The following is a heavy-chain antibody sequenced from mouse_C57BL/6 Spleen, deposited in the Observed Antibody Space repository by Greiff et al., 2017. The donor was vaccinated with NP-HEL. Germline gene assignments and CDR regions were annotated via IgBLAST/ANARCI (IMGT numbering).Heavy chain of an antibody. J-gene: IGHJ3*01. Sequence: EVQPQQSGPELVKPEASVKISCKASGYTFTDYYMNWVKQSHGKSLEWIGDINPNNGGTSYNQKFKGKATLTVDKSSSTAYMELRSLTSEDSAVYYCARSDLFAYWGQGTLVTVSA. CDR1: GYTFTDYY. CDR2: INPNNGGT. CDR3: ARSDLFAY. V-gene: IGHV1-26*01.